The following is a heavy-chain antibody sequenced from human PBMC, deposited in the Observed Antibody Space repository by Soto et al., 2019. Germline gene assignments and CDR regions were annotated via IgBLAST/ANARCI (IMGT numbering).Heavy chain of an antibody. CDR1: GGSFSGYY. CDR2: INHSGST. CDR3: ARGDPTNYDILTGYYLDY. J-gene: IGHJ4*02. D-gene: IGHD3-9*01. V-gene: IGHV4-34*01. Sequence: SETLSLTCAVYGGSFSGYYWSWIRQHPGKGLEWIGEINHSGSTNYNPSLKSRVTISVDTSKNQFSLKLSSVTAADTAVYYCARGDPTNYDILTGYYLDYWGQGTLVTVSS.